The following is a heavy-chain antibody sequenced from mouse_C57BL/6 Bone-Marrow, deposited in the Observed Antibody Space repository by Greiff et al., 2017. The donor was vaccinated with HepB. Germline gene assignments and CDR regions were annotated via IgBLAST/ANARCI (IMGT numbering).Heavy chain of an antibody. V-gene: IGHV1-64*01. J-gene: IGHJ3*01. D-gene: IGHD3-3*01. Sequence: QVHVKQPGAELVKPGASVKLSCKASGYTFTSYWMHWVKQRPGQGLEWIGMIHPNSGSTNYNEKFKSKATLTVDKSSSTAYMQLSSLTSEDSAVYYCARCRARRGFAYWGQGTLVTVSA. CDR2: IHPNSGST. CDR1: GYTFTSYW. CDR3: ARCRARRGFAY.